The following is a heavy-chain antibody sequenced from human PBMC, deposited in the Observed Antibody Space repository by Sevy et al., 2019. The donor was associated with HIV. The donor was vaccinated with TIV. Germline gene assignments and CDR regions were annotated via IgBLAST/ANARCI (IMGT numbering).Heavy chain of an antibody. CDR3: AREGVGGYSYSLDY. Sequence: GGSLRLSCAASGFSFSSYALHWVRQAPGKGLEYVSAISSNGGSTYYADSVKGRFTISMDNSKNTLYLQMGSLRAEDMAVYYCAREGVGGYSYSLDYWGQGTLVTVSS. CDR1: GFSFSSYA. V-gene: IGHV3-64*02. CDR2: ISSNGGST. J-gene: IGHJ4*02. D-gene: IGHD5-18*01.